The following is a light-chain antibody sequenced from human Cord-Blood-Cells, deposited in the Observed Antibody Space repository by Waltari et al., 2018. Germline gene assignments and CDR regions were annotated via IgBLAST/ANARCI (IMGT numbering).Light chain of an antibody. CDR2: DVS. V-gene: IGLV2-14*01. CDR3: SSYTSSSTWV. CDR1: SSDVGGYNY. J-gene: IGLJ3*02. Sequence: QSALTQPASVSGSPGQSLTISCTGTSSDVGGYNYVSWYQQHPGTAPKLLIYDVSKRPSGVSNRFSGSKSGNTASLTISGLQAEDEADYYCSSYTSSSTWVFGGGTKLTVL.